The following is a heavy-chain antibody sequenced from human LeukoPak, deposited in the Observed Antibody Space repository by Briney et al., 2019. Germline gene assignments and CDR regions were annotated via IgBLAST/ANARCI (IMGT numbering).Heavy chain of an antibody. J-gene: IGHJ4*02. Sequence: GGSLRLSCAASGFTFSSYEMNWVRQAPGKGLEWVSYISSSGGTKYYADSVKGRFTISRDNAKNSLYLQMNCLRAEDTAVYYCARDPTDGYSYGRNDYWGQGTLVTVSS. V-gene: IGHV3-48*03. D-gene: IGHD5-18*01. CDR2: ISSSGGTK. CDR3: ARDPTDGYSYGRNDY. CDR1: GFTFSSYE.